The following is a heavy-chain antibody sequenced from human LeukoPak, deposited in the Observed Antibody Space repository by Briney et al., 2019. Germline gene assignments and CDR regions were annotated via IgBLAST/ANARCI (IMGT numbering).Heavy chain of an antibody. D-gene: IGHD2-2*01. Sequence: GASVKVSCKASGYTFTNYGISWVRQAPGQRLEWMGWINAGNGNTKYSQKFQGRVTITRDTSASTAYMELSSLRSEDTAVYYCARGGVVVPAAPGGVDYWGQGTLVTVSS. CDR2: INAGNGNT. J-gene: IGHJ4*02. CDR3: ARGGVVVPAAPGGVDY. V-gene: IGHV1-3*01. CDR1: GYTFTNYG.